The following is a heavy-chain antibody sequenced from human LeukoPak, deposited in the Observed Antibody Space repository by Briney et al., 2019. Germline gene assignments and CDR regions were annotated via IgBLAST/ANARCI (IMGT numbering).Heavy chain of an antibody. CDR3: ARDLGPPDDAFDI. V-gene: IGHV3-66*02. D-gene: IGHD3-16*01. CDR1: GFTVSSNY. CDR2: IYSGGST. J-gene: IGHJ3*02. Sequence: GGSLRLSCAASGFTVSSNYMSWVRQAPGKGLGWVSVIYSGGSTYYADSVKGRFTISRDNSKNTLYLQMNSLRAEDTAVYYCARDLGPPDDAFDIWGQGTMVTVSS.